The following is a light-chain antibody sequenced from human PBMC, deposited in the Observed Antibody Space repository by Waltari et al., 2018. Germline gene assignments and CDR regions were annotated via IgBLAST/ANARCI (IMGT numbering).Light chain of an antibody. CDR3: QQRRNGPWT. J-gene: IGKJ1*01. CDR2: DAS. V-gene: IGKV3-11*01. Sequence: ELLLTQSPATLSLSPGERATLSCRASQSVGNVLAWYQQKAGQAPRLLIYDASNRATGIPARFSGSGSGTDFTLTISSLEPEDVAVYYCQQRRNGPWTFGQGTKVEIK. CDR1: QSVGNV.